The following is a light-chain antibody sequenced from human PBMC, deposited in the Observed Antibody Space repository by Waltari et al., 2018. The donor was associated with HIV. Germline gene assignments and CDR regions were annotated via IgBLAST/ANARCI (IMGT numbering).Light chain of an antibody. CDR3: QQRSDWLT. Sequence: EIVLTQSPATLSMSPVERATLSCKASQIVSTYLAWYPPKPGQGPRLLIYDASKSATGMPARLSGSGSGTDFTLTISNLAPEDFAVDYCQQRSDWLTFGGGTRVES. J-gene: IGKJ4*01. V-gene: IGKV3-11*01. CDR2: DAS. CDR1: QIVSTY.